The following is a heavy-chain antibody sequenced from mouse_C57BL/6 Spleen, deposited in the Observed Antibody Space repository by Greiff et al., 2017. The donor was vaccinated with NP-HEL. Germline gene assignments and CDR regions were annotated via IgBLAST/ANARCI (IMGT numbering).Heavy chain of an antibody. CDR1: GFSLTSYG. Sequence: QVQLKESGPGLVQPSQSLSITCTVSGFSLTSYGVHWVRQSPGKGLEWLGVIWSGGSTDYNAAFISRLSISKDNSKSQVFFKMNSLQADDTAIYYCASYGYDPAWFAYWGQGTLVTVSA. CDR2: IWSGGST. CDR3: ASYGYDPAWFAY. V-gene: IGHV2-2*01. J-gene: IGHJ3*01. D-gene: IGHD2-2*01.